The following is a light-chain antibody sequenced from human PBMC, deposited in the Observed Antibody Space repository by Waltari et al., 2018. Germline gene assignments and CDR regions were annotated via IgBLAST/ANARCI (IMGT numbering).Light chain of an antibody. Sequence: DIQMTQSPSSRSASVGDRVTIACRASQSISSYLHWYQQKPGKAPQLLIYAASSLQSGVPSRFSGSGSGTDFTLTISSLQPEDFATYYCQQSYSTLYTFGQGTKVEIK. J-gene: IGKJ2*01. CDR3: QQSYSTLYT. CDR2: AAS. CDR1: QSISSY. V-gene: IGKV1-39*01.